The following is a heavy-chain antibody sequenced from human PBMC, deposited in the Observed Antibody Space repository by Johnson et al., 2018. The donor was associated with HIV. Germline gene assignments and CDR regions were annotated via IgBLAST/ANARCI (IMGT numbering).Heavy chain of an antibody. CDR1: GFNFRTYD. D-gene: IGHD3-10*01. J-gene: IGHJ3*02. CDR3: TTGDLMVRGSHAGDAFDI. CDR2: LFSGGST. V-gene: IGHV3-66*01. Sequence: VQLVESGGGFVQPGGSLRLSCVASGFNFRTYDMHWVRQAPGKGLEWVSVLFSGGSTYYADSVKGRFTISRDNSKNTLYLHMNSLKTEDTAVYYCTTGDLMVRGSHAGDAFDIWGQGTMVTVSS.